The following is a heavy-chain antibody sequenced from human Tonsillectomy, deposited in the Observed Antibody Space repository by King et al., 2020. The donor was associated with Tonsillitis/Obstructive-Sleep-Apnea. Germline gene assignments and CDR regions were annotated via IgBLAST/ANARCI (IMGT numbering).Heavy chain of an antibody. J-gene: IGHJ4*02. D-gene: IGHD4-11*01. Sequence: HVQLQESGPGLVMPSQTLSLTCTVSDDSISSSDYYWGWIRQHPGKGLEWIGCISHRGGPYYNPSLKSRLTISLETSQKQLFLKLSSVTAADTAVYYCSRSTEYSNYEAYWGQGILVTVSS. CDR2: ISHRGGP. CDR3: SRSTEYSNYEAY. CDR1: DDSISSSDYY. V-gene: IGHV4-31*03.